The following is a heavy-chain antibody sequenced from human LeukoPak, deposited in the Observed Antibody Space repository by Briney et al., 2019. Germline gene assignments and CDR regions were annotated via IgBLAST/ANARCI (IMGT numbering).Heavy chain of an antibody. V-gene: IGHV1-46*01. Sequence: ASVKVSCKASGYTFTDYYIHWVRQAPGQGLEWTGIISPSGGSSSYAQKFQGRVTMTRDKSTSTVYMELSRLRSEDTAVYYCARVSEETGSDYWGQGTLVTVSS. CDR3: ARVSEETGSDY. J-gene: IGHJ4*02. D-gene: IGHD3-10*01. CDR1: GYTFTDYY. CDR2: ISPSGGSS.